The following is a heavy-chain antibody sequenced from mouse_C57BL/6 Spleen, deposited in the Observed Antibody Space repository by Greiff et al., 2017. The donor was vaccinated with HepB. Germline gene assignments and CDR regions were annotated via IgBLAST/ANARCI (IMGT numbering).Heavy chain of an antibody. D-gene: IGHD2-5*01. J-gene: IGHJ4*01. CDR3: TRDNYSNYAMDY. CDR2: ISSGGDYI. CDR1: GFTFSSYA. Sequence: DVMLVESGEGLVKPGGSLKHSCAASGFTFSSYAMSWVRQTPEKRLEWVAYISSGGDYIYYAETVKGRFTISRDNARNTLYLQMSSLKSEDTAMYYCTRDNYSNYAMDYWGQGTSVTVSS. V-gene: IGHV5-9-1*02.